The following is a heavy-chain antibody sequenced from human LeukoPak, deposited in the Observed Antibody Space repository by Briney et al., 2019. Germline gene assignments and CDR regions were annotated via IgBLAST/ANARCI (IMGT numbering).Heavy chain of an antibody. V-gene: IGHV4-38-2*01. CDR3: ARVLGGSSPFDY. J-gene: IGHJ4*02. CDR2: IYHSGTT. Sequence: SETLSLTCAVSGYSISSGYYWGWIRQPPGKGLEWIGSIYHSGTTHYNPSLKSRVTISVDTSKNQFSLKLSSVTAADTAIYYCARVLGGSSPFDYWGQGTLVTVSS. D-gene: IGHD1-26*01. CDR1: GYSISSGYY.